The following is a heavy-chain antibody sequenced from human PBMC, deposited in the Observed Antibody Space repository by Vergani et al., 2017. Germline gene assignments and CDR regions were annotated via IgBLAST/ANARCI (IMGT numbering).Heavy chain of an antibody. J-gene: IGHJ6*02. CDR1: GFTFSSYA. D-gene: IGHD3-16*01. V-gene: IGHV3-23*01. Sequence: EVQLLESGGGLVQPGGSLRLSCAASGFTFSSYAMSWVRQAPGKGLDWVSAISGSGGSTYYAASVKGRFTISRDNPKNTLYLQMNSLRAEDTAVYYCARGEILYGMDVWGQGTTVTVSS. CDR2: ISGSGGST. CDR3: ARGEILYGMDV.